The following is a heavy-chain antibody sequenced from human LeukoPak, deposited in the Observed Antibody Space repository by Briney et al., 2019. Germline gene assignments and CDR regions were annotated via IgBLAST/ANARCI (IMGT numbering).Heavy chain of an antibody. Sequence: ATVKVSCKHSLYILNSYGINWVRPAPGQGVAWMGWISAYNGKTNYAQKLQGKVTLTTDSTTSTAYMELRSLRSDDTAVDYCARNKDYDSSGYTGPYFDYWGQGTLVTVSS. J-gene: IGHJ4*02. CDR2: ISAYNGKT. D-gene: IGHD3-22*01. V-gene: IGHV1-18*01. CDR3: ARNKDYDSSGYTGPYFDY. CDR1: LYILNSYG.